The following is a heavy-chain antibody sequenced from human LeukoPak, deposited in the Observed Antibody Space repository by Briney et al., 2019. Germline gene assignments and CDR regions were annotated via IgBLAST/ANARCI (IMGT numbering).Heavy chain of an antibody. CDR2: ISGSGGST. Sequence: GGSLRLSCAASGFTFSSYAMSWVRQAPGKGLEWVSAISGSGGSTYYADSVKGRFTISRDNSKNTLYLQMNSLRAEDTAVYYCAKGLWFGELLDRFDYWGQGTLVTVSS. CDR3: AKGLWFGELLDRFDY. D-gene: IGHD3-10*01. CDR1: GFTFSSYA. J-gene: IGHJ4*02. V-gene: IGHV3-23*01.